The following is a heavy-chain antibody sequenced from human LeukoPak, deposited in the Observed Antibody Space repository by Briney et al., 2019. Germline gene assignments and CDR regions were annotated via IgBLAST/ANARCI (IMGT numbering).Heavy chain of an antibody. CDR1: GFTFSSYW. CDR2: IAQGGSEK. CDR3: ASTIAAPYYYYYMDV. J-gene: IGHJ6*03. V-gene: IGHV3-7*01. Sequence: GGSLRLSCAASGFTFSSYWMSWVRQAPGKGLEWVANIAQGGSEKYYVDSVKGRFTISRDNAKNSLYLQMNSLRAEDTAVYYCASTIAAPYYYYYMDVWGKGTTVTVSS. D-gene: IGHD6-13*01.